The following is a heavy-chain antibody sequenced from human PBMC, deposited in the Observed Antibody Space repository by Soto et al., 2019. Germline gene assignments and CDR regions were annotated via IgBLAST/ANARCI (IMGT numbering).Heavy chain of an antibody. CDR3: AAVGERRSSRYFDY. Sequence: GASVKVSCKASGFTFTSSAVQWVRQARGQRLEWIGWIVVGSGNTNYAQKFQERVTITRDMSTSTAYMELSSLRSEDTAVYYCAAVGERRSSRYFDYWGQGTLVTVSS. CDR2: IVVGSGNT. D-gene: IGHD1-1*01. J-gene: IGHJ4*02. CDR1: GFTFTSSA. V-gene: IGHV1-58*01.